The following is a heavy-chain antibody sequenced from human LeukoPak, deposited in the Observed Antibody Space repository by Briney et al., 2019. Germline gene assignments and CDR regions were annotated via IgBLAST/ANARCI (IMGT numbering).Heavy chain of an antibody. CDR3: ATDRDNSDWQKRFDS. J-gene: IGHJ4*02. CDR1: GFTFSPYW. V-gene: IGHV3-7*01. Sequence: GGSLRLSCAASGFTFSPYWMNWYRQAPGKGLEWAGNINQDASEINYVASVRGRFTISRDNAKNSLHLQMNSLRAEDTAVYYCATDRDNSDWQKRFDSWGQGTLVTVSS. CDR2: INQDASEI. D-gene: IGHD2-21*02.